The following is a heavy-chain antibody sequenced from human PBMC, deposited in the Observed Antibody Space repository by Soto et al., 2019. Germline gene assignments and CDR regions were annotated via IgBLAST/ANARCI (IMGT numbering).Heavy chain of an antibody. Sequence: QVQLVQSAGELRKPGASVKVSCKASGYKFTDNSITWVRQAPGQGLEWMGWISTYNGDTKFAQKFQGRVTLTTDTSTSTAYMDLTSLRSDDTAVYFCARGGGYDVDFWGQGTLVNVSS. D-gene: IGHD5-12*01. CDR1: GYKFTDNS. CDR2: ISTYNGDT. J-gene: IGHJ4*02. V-gene: IGHV1-18*01. CDR3: ARGGGYDVDF.